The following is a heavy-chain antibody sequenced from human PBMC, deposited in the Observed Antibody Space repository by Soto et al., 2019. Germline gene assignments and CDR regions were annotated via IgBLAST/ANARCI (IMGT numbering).Heavy chain of an antibody. CDR1: GYTFTSYA. Sequence: QVQLVQSGAEEKKPGASVKVSCKASGYTFTSYATHWVRQAPGQRLEWMGWINAGNGNTKYSQKFQGRVTITRDTSASTAYMELSSLRSEDTAVYYCAREVNYYDSSGTFDYWGQGTLVTVSS. CDR2: INAGNGNT. D-gene: IGHD3-22*01. J-gene: IGHJ4*02. V-gene: IGHV1-3*05. CDR3: AREVNYYDSSGTFDY.